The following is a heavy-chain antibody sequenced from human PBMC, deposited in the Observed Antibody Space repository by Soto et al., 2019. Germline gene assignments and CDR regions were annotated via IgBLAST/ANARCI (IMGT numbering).Heavy chain of an antibody. D-gene: IGHD5-12*01. J-gene: IGHJ6*02. Sequence: ASVKVSCKASGYTFTSYAMHWVRQAPGQRLEWMGWINAGNGNTKYSQKFQGRVTITRDTSASTAYMELSSLRSEDTAVYYCARAPERGYGYTSRDPYYYGMDVWGQGTTVTVSS. CDR3: ARAPERGYGYTSRDPYYYGMDV. CDR1: GYTFTSYA. V-gene: IGHV1-3*01. CDR2: INAGNGNT.